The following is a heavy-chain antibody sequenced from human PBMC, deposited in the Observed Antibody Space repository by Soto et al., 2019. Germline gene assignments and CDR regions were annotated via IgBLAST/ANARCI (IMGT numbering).Heavy chain of an antibody. Sequence: ASVKVSCKASGYTFTSYAMHWVRQAPGQGLEWMGVINPSAGSTSYAQKFQGRVTMTRDTSTSTVYMDLSSLRSEDTAVYYCVRESTPTRWFDPWGQGTLVNVSS. V-gene: IGHV1-46*03. J-gene: IGHJ5*02. CDR1: GYTFTSYA. CDR3: VRESTPTRWFDP. CDR2: INPSAGST. D-gene: IGHD2-2*01.